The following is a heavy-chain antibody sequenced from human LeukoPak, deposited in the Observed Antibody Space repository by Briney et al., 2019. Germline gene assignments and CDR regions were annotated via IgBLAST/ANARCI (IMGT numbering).Heavy chain of an antibody. J-gene: IGHJ3*02. D-gene: IGHD3-9*01. CDR2: IYYSGST. CDR3: ARHISNELRYFDWLLGVFSAFDI. CDR1: GGSISSSSYY. V-gene: IGHV4-39*01. Sequence: SETLSLTCTVSGGSISSSSYYWGWIRQPPGKGLEWIGSIYYSGSTHYNPSLKSRVTISVDTSKNQFSLKLSSVTAADTAVYYCARHISNELRYFDWLLGVFSAFDIWGQGTMVTVSS.